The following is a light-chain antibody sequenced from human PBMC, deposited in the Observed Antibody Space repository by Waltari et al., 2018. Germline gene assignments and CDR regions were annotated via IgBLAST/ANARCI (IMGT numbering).Light chain of an antibody. Sequence: DIQMTQSPSYLSASVGDRVTITCRASQSVSNNLNWFQQKPGKAPKLLIYAASSLQSGVPSRFSGSGSGTDFTLTISSLQLEDFATYYCQQSYTTPPTFGQGTKVEIK. CDR1: QSVSNN. CDR2: AAS. J-gene: IGKJ1*01. V-gene: IGKV1-39*01. CDR3: QQSYTTPPT.